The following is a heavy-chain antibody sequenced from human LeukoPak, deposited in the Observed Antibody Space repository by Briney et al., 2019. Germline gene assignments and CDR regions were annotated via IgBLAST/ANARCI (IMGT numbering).Heavy chain of an antibody. CDR3: ATEGDPGYCSGGGCSGAWAFDI. CDR1: GYTFTSYV. Sequence: AAVHVSCKASGYTFTSYVISGLGPAPAKEREWMGWISAYNGNTNYAQKLQDRVTMTTDTCTSTAYMELRSLRSDDTAVYYCATEGDPGYCSGGGCSGAWAFDIWGRGTLVTGS. J-gene: IGHJ3*02. CDR2: ISAYNGNT. D-gene: IGHD2-15*01. V-gene: IGHV1-18*01.